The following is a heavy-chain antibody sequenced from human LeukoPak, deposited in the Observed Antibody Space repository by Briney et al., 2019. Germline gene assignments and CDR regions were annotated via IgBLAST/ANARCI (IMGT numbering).Heavy chain of an antibody. CDR2: FSTSGST. V-gene: IGHV4-4*07. J-gene: IGHJ4*02. D-gene: IGHD2-21*02. CDR1: GGSISRYY. Sequence: SETLSLTCTVSGGSISRYYWSWIRQPAGKGLELIGRFSTSGSTNYNPSLKSRVTMSVDTSTNQFSLKVTSVTAADTAVYYCARDRGDRSFDYWGRGTLVTVSS. CDR3: ARDRGDRSFDY.